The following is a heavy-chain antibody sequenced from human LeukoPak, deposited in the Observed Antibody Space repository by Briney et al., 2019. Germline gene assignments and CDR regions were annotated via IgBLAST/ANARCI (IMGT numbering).Heavy chain of an antibody. J-gene: IGHJ4*02. CDR3: ARVAYGSGIIFDY. V-gene: IGHV4-31*03. D-gene: IGHD3-10*01. CDR1: GGSISSSSYY. Sequence: SETLSLTCTVSGGSISSSSYYWSWIRQHPGKGLEWIGYIYYSGSTYYNPSLKSRVTISVDTSKNQFSLKLSSVTAADTAVYYCARVAYGSGIIFDYWGQGTLVTVSS. CDR2: IYYSGST.